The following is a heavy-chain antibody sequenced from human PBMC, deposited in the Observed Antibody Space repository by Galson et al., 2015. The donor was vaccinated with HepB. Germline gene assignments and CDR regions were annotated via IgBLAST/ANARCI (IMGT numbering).Heavy chain of an antibody. J-gene: IGHJ6*02. D-gene: IGHD6-19*01. Sequence: SLRLSCAASKFTFSSYWMSWVRQAPGKGLEWVANIKQDGSEKYYMDSVKGRFTISRDNVKNSLYLQMNSLSAEDTAVYYCAREVRAEAGTGHHLNYYYNGMDVWGQGTTVTVSS. CDR1: KFTFSSYW. CDR2: IKQDGSEK. CDR3: AREVRAEAGTGHHLNYYYNGMDV. V-gene: IGHV3-7*01.